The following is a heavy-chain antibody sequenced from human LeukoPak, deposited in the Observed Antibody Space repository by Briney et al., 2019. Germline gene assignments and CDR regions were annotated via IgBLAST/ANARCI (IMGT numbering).Heavy chain of an antibody. Sequence: SETLSLTCAVYGGSFSGYYWSWIRQPPGKGLEWIGEINHSGSTNYNPSLKSRVTISVDTSKNQFSLKLSSVTAADTAVYYCARGGVVMSGYSLDYWGQGTLVTVSP. J-gene: IGHJ4*02. CDR1: GGSFSGYY. CDR3: ARGGVVMSGYSLDY. V-gene: IGHV4-34*01. CDR2: INHSGST. D-gene: IGHD3-3*01.